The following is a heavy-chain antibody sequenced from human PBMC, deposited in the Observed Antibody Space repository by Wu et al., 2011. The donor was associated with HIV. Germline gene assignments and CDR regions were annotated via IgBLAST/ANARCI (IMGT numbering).Heavy chain of an antibody. CDR2: IIPLSGTA. V-gene: IGHV1-46*01. CDR3: ARSHWENGDYRAFDI. D-gene: IGHD4-17*01. Sequence: ASVKVSCKASGYTFTRYYMHWVRQAPGQGLEWMGGIIPLSGTANYAQRFQGRVTMTTDESTNTAYMELSNLRSEDTAVFYCARSHWENGDYRAFDIWGPRDIGHRLF. CDR1: GYTFTRYY. J-gene: IGHJ3*02.